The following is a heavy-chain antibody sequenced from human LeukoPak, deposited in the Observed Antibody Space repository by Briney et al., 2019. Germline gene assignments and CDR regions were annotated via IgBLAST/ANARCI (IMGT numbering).Heavy chain of an antibody. V-gene: IGHV3-23*01. CDR3: AKDQRGAIPYYFDY. CDR1: GFTFTTYV. J-gene: IGHJ4*02. Sequence: GGSLRLSCAASGFTFTTYVMTWARQAPGKGLEWVSGISASGGNTYYADSVKGRFTISRDNSKNTLYLQMNSLRAEDTAVYYCAKDQRGAIPYYFDYWGQGTLVTVSS. D-gene: IGHD1-26*01. CDR2: ISASGGNT.